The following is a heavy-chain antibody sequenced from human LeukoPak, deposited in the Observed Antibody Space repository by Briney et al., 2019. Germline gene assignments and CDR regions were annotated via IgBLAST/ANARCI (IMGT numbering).Heavy chain of an antibody. CDR2: IRFDGSNK. Sequence: GGSLRLSCAASGFTFSSYGMHWVRQAPGKGLEWVAFIRFDGSNKYYADSVKGRFTISRDNSKNTLFLQMNSLRAEDTAVYYCAKVLGRYYYDGSGPIDYWGQGALVTVSS. J-gene: IGHJ4*02. D-gene: IGHD3-22*01. CDR1: GFTFSSYG. CDR3: AKVLGRYYYDGSGPIDY. V-gene: IGHV3-30*02.